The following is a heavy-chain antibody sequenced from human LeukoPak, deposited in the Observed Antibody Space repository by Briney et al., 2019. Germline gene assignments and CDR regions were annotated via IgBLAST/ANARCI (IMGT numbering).Heavy chain of an antibody. D-gene: IGHD5-18*01. J-gene: IGHJ4*02. V-gene: IGHV3-23*01. CDR2: ISGSGATT. CDR1: GVTFSSHG. Sequence: GGSLRLSCVAPGVTFSSHGMSWVRQAPGKGLEWVSAISGSGATTYYADSVKGRFTISRDNSKKTLYLQMNSLRAEDTAVYYCAKAAGRGYNYGDYFDYWGQGTLVTVSS. CDR3: AKAAGRGYNYGDYFDY.